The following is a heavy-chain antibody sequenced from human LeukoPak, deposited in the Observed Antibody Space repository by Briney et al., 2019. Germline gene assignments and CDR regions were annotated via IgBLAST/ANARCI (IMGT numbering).Heavy chain of an antibody. CDR3: ARHDYDFWSGYSGAFDI. CDR1: GFTFSDYG. D-gene: IGHD3-3*01. J-gene: IGHJ3*02. Sequence: GGSLRLSCAASGFTFSDYGMHWVRQAPGKGLEWVAIISFHGSNEYYVDSVKGRFTISRDNSKNTLYLQMNSLRAEDTAVYYCARHDYDFWSGYSGAFDIWGQGTMVTVSS. V-gene: IGHV3-30*03. CDR2: ISFHGSNE.